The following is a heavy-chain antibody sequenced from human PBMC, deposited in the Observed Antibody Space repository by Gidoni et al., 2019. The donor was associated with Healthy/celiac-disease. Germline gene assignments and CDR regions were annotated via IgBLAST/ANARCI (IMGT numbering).Heavy chain of an antibody. J-gene: IGHJ6*02. Sequence: QLQLVQSGAEVKKPGSSVKVSCKPSGGTFCSYAISWVRQAPGQGLEWMGGIIPTFGTANYAQKFQGRVTITADKSTSTAYMELSSLRSEDTAVYYCARQGDSYGSSYYYYYGMDVWGQGTTVTVSS. CDR2: IIPTFGTA. CDR3: ARQGDSYGSSYYYYYGMDV. V-gene: IGHV1-69*06. D-gene: IGHD5-18*01. CDR1: GGTFCSYA.